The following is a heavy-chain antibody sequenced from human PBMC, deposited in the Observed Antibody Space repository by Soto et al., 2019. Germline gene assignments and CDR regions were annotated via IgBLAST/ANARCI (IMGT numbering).Heavy chain of an antibody. Sequence: SETLSLTCTVSGGSISSGGYYWSWIRQHPGKGLEWIGYIYYSGSTYYNPSLKSRVTISVDTSKNQFSLKLSSVTAADTAVYYCARTRRLRFLEWEPHLGGDAFDIWGQGTMVTVSS. CDR2: IYYSGST. CDR1: GGSISSGGYY. J-gene: IGHJ3*02. D-gene: IGHD3-3*01. V-gene: IGHV4-31*03. CDR3: ARTRRLRFLEWEPHLGGDAFDI.